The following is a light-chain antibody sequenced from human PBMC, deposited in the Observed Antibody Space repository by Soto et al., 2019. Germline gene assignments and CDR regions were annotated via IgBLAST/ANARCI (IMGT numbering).Light chain of an antibody. J-gene: IGKJ1*01. CDR3: LQGYSFPWT. Sequence: AIQMTRSPPSLSASLGDRVTITCRASQGIRDDLGWYQQKPGSAPRLLIYAASTLQSGVPSRFSGSGSGTDFTLTISSLQPEDFATYYCLQGYSFPWTFGQGTKVDNK. CDR2: AAS. CDR1: QGIRDD. V-gene: IGKV1-6*01.